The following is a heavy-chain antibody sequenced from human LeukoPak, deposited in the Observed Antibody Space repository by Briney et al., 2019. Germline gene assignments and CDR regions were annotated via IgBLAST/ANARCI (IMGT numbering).Heavy chain of an antibody. J-gene: IGHJ4*02. D-gene: IGHD3-22*01. Sequence: SETLSLTCTVSGGSMSNYYWIWIRQPPGKGLEWIGYIYYSGTTSYNPSLKGRVTISVDTSKNQFSLKLNSMTAADAAVYYCARGQFYHDSTGYSDWGQGTLVTVSS. CDR2: IYYSGTT. V-gene: IGHV4-59*01. CDR3: ARGQFYHDSTGYSD. CDR1: GGSMSNYY.